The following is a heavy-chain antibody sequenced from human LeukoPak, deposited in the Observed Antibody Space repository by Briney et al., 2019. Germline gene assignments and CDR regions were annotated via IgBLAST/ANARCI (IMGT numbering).Heavy chain of an antibody. CDR2: IYYSGST. D-gene: IGHD1-26*01. Sequence: PSETLSLTCTVSGGSISSYYWSWIRQPPGKGLKWIGYIYYSGSTKYNPSLKSRVTISVDTSKNQFSLNLSSVTAADTAVYYCARHQGGYFYFDYWGQGTLVTVSS. V-gene: IGHV4-59*08. CDR3: ARHQGGYFYFDY. J-gene: IGHJ4*02. CDR1: GGSISSYY.